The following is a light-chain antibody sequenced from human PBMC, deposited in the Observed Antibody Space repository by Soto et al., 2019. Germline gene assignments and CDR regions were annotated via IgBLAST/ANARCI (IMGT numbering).Light chain of an antibody. CDR1: SSDVGGYNY. Sequence: QSVLTQPASVSGSPGQSITISCTGTSSDVGGYNYVSWYQQHPGKAPKLMIYEVSNRPSGFSNRFSGSKSGNTASLTISWLQAEDEADYYCRSYTSSSTLAFGTGTKVTVL. CDR2: EVS. J-gene: IGLJ1*01. CDR3: RSYTSSSTLA. V-gene: IGLV2-14*01.